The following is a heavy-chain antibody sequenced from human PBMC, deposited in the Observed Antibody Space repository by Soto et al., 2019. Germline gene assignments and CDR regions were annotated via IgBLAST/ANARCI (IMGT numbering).Heavy chain of an antibody. V-gene: IGHV3-30*18. Sequence: GGSLRLSCAASGFTFSSYGMHWVRQAPGKGLEWVAVISYDGSNKYYADSVKGRFTISRDNSKNTLYLQMNSLRAEDTAVYYCAKDHYYDRSGYLSGGEYWGQGTLVTVSS. D-gene: IGHD3-22*01. CDR2: ISYDGSNK. CDR1: GFTFSSYG. J-gene: IGHJ4*02. CDR3: AKDHYYDRSGYLSGGEY.